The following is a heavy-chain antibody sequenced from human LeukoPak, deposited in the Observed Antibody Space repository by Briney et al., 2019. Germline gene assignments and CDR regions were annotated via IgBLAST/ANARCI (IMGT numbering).Heavy chain of an antibody. CDR1: GGTFSSYA. CDR3: ATGDGWATMGFDS. J-gene: IGHJ5*01. V-gene: IGHV1-69*05. D-gene: IGHD5-24*01. Sequence: ASVKVSCQASGGTFSSYAFSWVRQAPGQGLQWMGWIIPILWTTNYAQQFQGRVTMTKDESTSTAFMELSSLRSEDTAMYYCATGDGWATMGFDSWGQGTLLTVSS. CDR2: IIPILWTT.